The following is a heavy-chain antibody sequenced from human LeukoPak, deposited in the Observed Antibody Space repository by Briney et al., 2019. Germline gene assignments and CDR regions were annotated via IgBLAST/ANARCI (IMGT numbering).Heavy chain of an antibody. CDR2: IYYSGST. J-gene: IGHJ4*02. Sequence: SETLSLTCTVSGGSISSSSYYWGWIRQPPGKGLEWIGSIYYSGSTYYNPPLKSRVTISVDTSKNQFSLKLSSVTAADTAVYYCARSGNSLGYWGQGTLVTVSS. CDR3: ARSGNSLGY. D-gene: IGHD2-15*01. V-gene: IGHV4-39*07. CDR1: GGSISSSSYY.